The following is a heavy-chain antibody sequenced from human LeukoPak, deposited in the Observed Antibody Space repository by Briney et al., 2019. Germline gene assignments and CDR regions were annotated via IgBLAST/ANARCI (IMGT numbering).Heavy chain of an antibody. V-gene: IGHV4-59*01. J-gene: IGHJ3*02. Sequence: SETLSLTRTVSGGSISSYYWSWIRQPPGKGLEWIGYIYYSGSTNYNPSLKSRVTISVDTSKNQFSLKLSSVTAADTAVYYCARDVDGYNPEAFDIWGQGTMVTVSS. CDR2: IYYSGST. CDR3: ARDVDGYNPEAFDI. D-gene: IGHD5-24*01. CDR1: GGSISSYY.